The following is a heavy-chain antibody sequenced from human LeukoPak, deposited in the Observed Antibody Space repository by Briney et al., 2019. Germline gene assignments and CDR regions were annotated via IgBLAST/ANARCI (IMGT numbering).Heavy chain of an antibody. CDR2: IGSDGSST. CDR3: ANGGQVWCY. Sequence: EPGGSLRLSCAASGFSFSTSIMTWVRQAPGKGLEWVSAIGSDGSSTHYADSVKGRFIISRDNSKNTLYLQMNSPRAEDTALYYCANGGQVWCYWGQGTLVTVSS. CDR1: GFSFSTSI. J-gene: IGHJ4*02. V-gene: IGHV3-23*01. D-gene: IGHD5-18*01.